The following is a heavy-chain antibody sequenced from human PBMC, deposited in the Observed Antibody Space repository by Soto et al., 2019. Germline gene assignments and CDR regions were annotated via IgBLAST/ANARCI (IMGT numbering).Heavy chain of an antibody. D-gene: IGHD2-2*01. J-gene: IGHJ1*01. V-gene: IGHV1-46*03. Sequence: QVQLVQSGAEVKKPGASVKVSCKASGYTFTSYYMHWVRQAPGQGLEWMGIINPSGGSTSYAQKFQGRVTMTRDTSTSTVYMELSSLRSEDTAVYYCARERGSGKVVVVPAAMGLQHWGQGTLVTVSS. CDR1: GYTFTSYY. CDR2: INPSGGST. CDR3: ARERGSGKVVVVPAAMGLQH.